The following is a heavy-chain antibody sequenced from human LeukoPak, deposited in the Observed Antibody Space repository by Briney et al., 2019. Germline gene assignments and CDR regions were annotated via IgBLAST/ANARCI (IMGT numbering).Heavy chain of an antibody. CDR3: TREGVYSPDPTSYHRLPFDI. CDR1: GDNFSTYV. Sequence: SVKVSCKASGDNFSTYVLTWVRQAPGQGLEWMGRIIPTLNVANFAQKFKGRVSITADKSTNTAHLELNSLRAEDTAVYYCTREGVYSPDPTSYHRLPFDIWGKGTLVIVSS. CDR2: IIPTLNVA. D-gene: IGHD3-16*02. V-gene: IGHV1-69*04. J-gene: IGHJ3*02.